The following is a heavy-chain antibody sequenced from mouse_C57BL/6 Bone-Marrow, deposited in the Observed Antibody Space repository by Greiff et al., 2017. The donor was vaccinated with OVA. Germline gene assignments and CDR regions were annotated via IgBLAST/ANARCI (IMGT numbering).Heavy chain of an antibody. J-gene: IGHJ4*01. CDR2: IDPSDSYT. D-gene: IGHD2-2*01. V-gene: IGHV1-69*01. Sequence: QVQLQQPGAELVMPGASVKLSCKASGYTFTSYWMHWVKQRPGQGLEWIGEIDPSDSYTNYNQKFKGKSTLTVDKSSSTAYMQLSSLTSEYSAVYYCVSMFTTDYYAMDYWGQGTSVSVSS. CDR3: VSMFTTDYYAMDY. CDR1: GYTFTSYW.